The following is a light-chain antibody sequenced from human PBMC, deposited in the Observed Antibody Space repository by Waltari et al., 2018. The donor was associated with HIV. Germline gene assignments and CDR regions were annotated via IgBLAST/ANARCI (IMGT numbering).Light chain of an antibody. J-gene: IGKJ2*01. CDR1: RSVTSSY. Sequence: IVLTQYPGTLFLSPGERANLSCRASRSVTSSYLAWYQQKPGQAPRLLIYGASTRAAGIPDRFSGSGSGTDFTLTISRLEPEDFAVYYCQQYGSSPPITFGQGTKLEIK. CDR3: QQYGSSPPIT. V-gene: IGKV3-20*01. CDR2: GAS.